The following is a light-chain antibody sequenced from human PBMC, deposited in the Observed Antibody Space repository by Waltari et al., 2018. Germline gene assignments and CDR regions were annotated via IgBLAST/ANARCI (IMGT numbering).Light chain of an antibody. Sequence: DIQMTQSPSSVSASVGDRVTITCRASQGLGRWLAVYQQKPGKAPKFLIYAASSLQSGVPSRFSGSGSGTDFTLTINSLQPEDFATYYCQQANTFPFTFGQGTRLEIK. CDR1: QGLGRW. J-gene: IGKJ5*01. CDR3: QQANTFPFT. V-gene: IGKV1-12*01. CDR2: AAS.